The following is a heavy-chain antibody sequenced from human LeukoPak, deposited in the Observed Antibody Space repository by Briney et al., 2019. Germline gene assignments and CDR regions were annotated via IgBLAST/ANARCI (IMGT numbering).Heavy chain of an antibody. CDR1: GFTCSGFA. J-gene: IGHJ4*02. Sequence: GGTLRCSCAGSGFTCSGFAMSWLPPAPGKGLEGVLGICGSDGSSYYADYVKVRFTISRDNTKTKLSLQMNSLRAEDTAVYYCAKGTVAGNWDYFDYWGQGTLVTVSS. V-gene: IGHV3-23*01. CDR3: AKGTVAGNWDYFDY. CDR2: ICGSDGSS. D-gene: IGHD6-19*01.